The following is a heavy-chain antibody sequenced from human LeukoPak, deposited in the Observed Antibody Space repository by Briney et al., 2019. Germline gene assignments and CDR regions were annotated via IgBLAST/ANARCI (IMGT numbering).Heavy chain of an antibody. CDR1: GYTFTSYD. D-gene: IGHD1-1*01. CDR3: ARVDLGLERQEDWFDP. Sequence: GASVKVSCKASGYTFTSYDINWVRQATGQGLEWMGWMNPNSGNTGYAQKFQGRVTMTRNTSISTAYMELSSLRSEDTAVYYCARVDLGLERQEDWFDPWGQGTLVTVSS. J-gene: IGHJ5*02. CDR2: MNPNSGNT. V-gene: IGHV1-8*01.